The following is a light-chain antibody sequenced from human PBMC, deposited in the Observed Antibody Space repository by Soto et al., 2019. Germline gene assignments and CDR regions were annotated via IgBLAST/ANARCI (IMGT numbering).Light chain of an antibody. CDR2: GAS. Sequence: MMMTQSPSPLSVSPGERVTLSCRASHSVNSHVAWYQQKPGQAPRLLLYGASTRATGIPVRFSGSGFGTEFTLTISSLQSEDFAVYYCQQYKNWPIFGQGTRLEIK. CDR3: QQYKNWPI. V-gene: IGKV3-15*01. J-gene: IGKJ5*01. CDR1: HSVNSH.